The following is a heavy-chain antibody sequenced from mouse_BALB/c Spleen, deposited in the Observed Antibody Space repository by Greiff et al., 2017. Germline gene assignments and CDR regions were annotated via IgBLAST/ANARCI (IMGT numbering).Heavy chain of an antibody. Sequence: EVQLVESGGGLVKPGGSLKLSCAASGFTFSDYYMYWVRQTPEKRLEWVATISDGGSYTYYPDSVKGRFTISRDNAKNNLYLQMSSLKSEDTAMYYCARDGTMITTTTFDYWGQGTTLTVSS. CDR1: GFTFSDYY. J-gene: IGHJ2*01. CDR2: ISDGGSYT. D-gene: IGHD2-4*01. V-gene: IGHV5-4*02. CDR3: ARDGTMITTTTFDY.